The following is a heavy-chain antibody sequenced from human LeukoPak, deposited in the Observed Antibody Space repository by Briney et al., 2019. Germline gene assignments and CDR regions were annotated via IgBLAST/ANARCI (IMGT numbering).Heavy chain of an antibody. CDR1: GFTFNSYW. Sequence: GGSLRLSCAASGFTFNSYWMIWVRQAPGKGLEWVANINPDGSGKYYVDSVKGRFTISRDNAKKSLYLQMNSLRAEDTAVYYCARDSMVRGVLSSICWGQGTLVTVSS. D-gene: IGHD3-10*01. CDR2: INPDGSGK. V-gene: IGHV3-7*01. J-gene: IGHJ4*02. CDR3: ARDSMVRGVLSSIC.